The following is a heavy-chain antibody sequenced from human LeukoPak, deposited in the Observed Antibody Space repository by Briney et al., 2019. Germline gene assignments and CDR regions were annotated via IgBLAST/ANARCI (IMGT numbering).Heavy chain of an antibody. CDR3: ARGVRDSSGWYGY. CDR1: GGSFSGYY. V-gene: IGHV4-34*01. Sequence: SETVSLTCAVYGGSFSGYYWSWIRQPPGKGLEWIGEINHSGSTNYNPPLKSRVTISVETSKNQFSLKLSSVTAADTAGYYCARGVRDSSGWYGYWLQGTLVTVSS. J-gene: IGHJ4*02. CDR2: INHSGST. D-gene: IGHD6-19*01.